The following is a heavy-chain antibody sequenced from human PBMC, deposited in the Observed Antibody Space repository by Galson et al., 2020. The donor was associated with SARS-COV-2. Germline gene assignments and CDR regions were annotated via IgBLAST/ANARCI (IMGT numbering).Heavy chain of an antibody. CDR1: GFTFNNFA. V-gene: IGHV3-30*04. CDR2: ISYEGSLR. CDR3: ARVGGVFAFTRSYYLNY. D-gene: IGHD3-10*01. Sequence: GESLKISCVASGFTFNNFALNWVRQAPGKGLEWVALISYEGSLRYYADSVKDRFTISRDTSKNTVYLQMNSLRADDTAVYYCARVGGVFAFTRSYYLNYWGQGTLVTVSS. J-gene: IGHJ4*02.